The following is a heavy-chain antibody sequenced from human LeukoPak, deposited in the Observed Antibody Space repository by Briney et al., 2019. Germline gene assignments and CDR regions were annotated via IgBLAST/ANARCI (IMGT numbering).Heavy chain of an antibody. CDR3: ARDEALAYCGGDCQTVGYYGMDV. V-gene: IGHV3-30*04. CDR1: GFTFSSYA. CDR2: ISYDGSNK. J-gene: IGHJ6*04. D-gene: IGHD2-21*02. Sequence: GGSLRLSCAASGFTFSSYAMHWVRQAPGKGLEWVSVISYDGSNKYYADSVKGRFTISRDNAKNTLYLQMSSLRAEDTAVYYCARDEALAYCGGDCQTVGYYGMDVWGKGNTVTVSS.